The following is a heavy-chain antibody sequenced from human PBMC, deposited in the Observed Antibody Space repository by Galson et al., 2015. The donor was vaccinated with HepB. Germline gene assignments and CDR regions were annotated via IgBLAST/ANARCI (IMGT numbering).Heavy chain of an antibody. J-gene: IGHJ4*02. D-gene: IGHD2-15*01. CDR2: IKQDGSEK. V-gene: IGHV3-7*03. CDR3: ARDPKNYCSGGGCYSGHY. Sequence: SLRLSCAASGFTFSSYWMSWVRQAPGKGLEWVANIKQDGSEKYYVDSVKGRFTISRDNAKNSLYLQMNSLRAEDTAVYYCARDPKNYCSGGGCYSGHYWGQGTLVTVSS. CDR1: GFTFSSYW.